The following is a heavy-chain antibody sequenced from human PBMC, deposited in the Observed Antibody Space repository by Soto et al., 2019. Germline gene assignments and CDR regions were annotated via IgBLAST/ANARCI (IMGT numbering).Heavy chain of an antibody. CDR3: GIVDMITFGGITGRNDAFDR. CDR2: IYHGGST. CDR1: GDSISSTRW. V-gene: IGHV4-4*02. J-gene: IGHJ3*01. D-gene: IGHD3-16*01. Sequence: SETLSLTCTVSGDSISSTRWWSWVRQSPGKGLEWIGDIYHGGSTNYNPSLKSRVTISIDKSKNQFSLKLKSVTAADTAVYFCGIVDMITFGGITGRNDAFDRWGQGKMVTVS.